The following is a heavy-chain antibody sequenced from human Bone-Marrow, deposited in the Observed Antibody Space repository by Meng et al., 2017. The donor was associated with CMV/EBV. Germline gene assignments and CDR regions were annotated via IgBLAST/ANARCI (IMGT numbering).Heavy chain of an antibody. D-gene: IGHD2-2*01. CDR1: GGSISSYY. Sequence: GSLRLSCTVSGGSISSYYWSWIRQPPGKGLEWIGYIYYSGSTNYNPSLKSRVTISVDTSKNQFSLKLSSVTAADTAVYYCARAYCSSTSCSDYWGQGTLVTVSS. V-gene: IGHV4-59*01. J-gene: IGHJ4*02. CDR2: IYYSGST. CDR3: ARAYCSSTSCSDY.